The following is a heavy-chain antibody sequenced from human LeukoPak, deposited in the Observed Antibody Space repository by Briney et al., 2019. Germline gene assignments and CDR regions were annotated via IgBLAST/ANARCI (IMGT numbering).Heavy chain of an antibody. CDR3: ARSRELLDFDT. CDR1: GYSINRFG. Sequence: ASVRVSRKASGYSINRFGVTWVRQAPGQGLEWMGWINPSSNAANYAQRFEGRVSLTRDTSISTADMVLTSLTSDDTGVYYCARSRELLDFDTWGQGTLVSVSS. D-gene: IGHD3-10*01. V-gene: IGHV1-2*02. CDR2: INPSSNAA. J-gene: IGHJ4*02.